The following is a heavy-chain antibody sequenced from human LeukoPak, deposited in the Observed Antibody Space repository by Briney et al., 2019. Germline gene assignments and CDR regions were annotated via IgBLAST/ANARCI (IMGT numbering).Heavy chain of an antibody. CDR3: ARYTYDSSGYDGEGYYYYYMDV. Sequence: GGSLRLSCAASGFTFSSYWMHWVRQAPGKGLVWVSRINSDGSSTSYADSVKGRFTISRDNAKNTLYLQMNSLRAEDTAVYYCARYTYDSSGYDGEGYYYYYMDVWGKGTTVTISS. D-gene: IGHD3-22*01. J-gene: IGHJ6*03. CDR2: INSDGSST. V-gene: IGHV3-74*01. CDR1: GFTFSSYW.